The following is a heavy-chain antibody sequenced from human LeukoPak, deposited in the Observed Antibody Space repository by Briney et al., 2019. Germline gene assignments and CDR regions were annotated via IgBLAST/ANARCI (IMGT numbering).Heavy chain of an antibody. CDR3: AKDISRITGTTYAFDI. D-gene: IGHD1-20*01. Sequence: GGSLRLSCAASGFTFSSYAMHWVRQAPGKGLEWVSGISWNSGSIGYADSVKGRFTISRDNAKNSLYLQMNSLRAEDTALYYCAKDISRITGTTYAFDIWGQGTMVTVSS. CDR1: GFTFSSYA. CDR2: ISWNSGSI. V-gene: IGHV3-9*01. J-gene: IGHJ3*02.